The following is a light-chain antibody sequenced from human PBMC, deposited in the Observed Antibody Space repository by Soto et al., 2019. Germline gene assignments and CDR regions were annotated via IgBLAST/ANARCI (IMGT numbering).Light chain of an antibody. V-gene: IGLV1-44*01. CDR1: SSNIGSNT. Sequence: QPVLTQPPSASGTPGQRVTISCSGSSSNIGSNTVNWYQQLPGTAPKLLIYSNNQRSSGVPDRFSGSKSGTSASLAISGLQSEDEADYYCAAWDDSLNGPLFGGGTKLTVL. J-gene: IGLJ2*01. CDR3: AAWDDSLNGPL. CDR2: SNN.